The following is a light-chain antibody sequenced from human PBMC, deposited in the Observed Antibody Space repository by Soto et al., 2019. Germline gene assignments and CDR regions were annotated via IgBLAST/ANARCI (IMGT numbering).Light chain of an antibody. CDR1: QSVGRN. CDR3: QQYNNWPPRAWT. CDR2: GAS. Sequence: EIVMTQSPATLSVSPGERATLSCRASQSVGRNLAWYQQKPGQAPRPLIYGASTRATCIPARFSGSGSGTEFTLTISSLQSEDFAVYYCQQYNNWPPRAWTFGQGTKVEIK. V-gene: IGKV3-15*01. J-gene: IGKJ1*01.